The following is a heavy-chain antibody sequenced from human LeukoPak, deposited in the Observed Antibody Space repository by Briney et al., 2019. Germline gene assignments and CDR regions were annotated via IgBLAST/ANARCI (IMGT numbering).Heavy chain of an antibody. Sequence: GGSLRLSCAAPGFTFSNYAMSWVRQPPGKGLEWVSGVSGSGGSTYYTDSVKGRFTISRDNSENTVYLQMNSLRADDTAVYYCAKWLGYCTSTSCYGMDVWGQGTTVTVSS. CDR1: GFTFSNYA. CDR3: AKWLGYCTSTSCYGMDV. CDR2: VSGSGGST. D-gene: IGHD2-2*01. J-gene: IGHJ6*02. V-gene: IGHV3-23*01.